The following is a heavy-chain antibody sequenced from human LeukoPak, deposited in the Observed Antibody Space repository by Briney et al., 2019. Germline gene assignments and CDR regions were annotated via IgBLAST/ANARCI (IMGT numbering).Heavy chain of an antibody. J-gene: IGHJ4*02. CDR2: IYSCGST. CDR3: ARVLVAAFDY. D-gene: IGHD2-15*01. Sequence: PGGSLRLSCAASGFTVSSNYMSWVRQAPGKGLEWVSVIYSCGSTYYADSVKGRFTISRDNSKNTLYLQMNSLRAEDTAVYYCARVLVAAFDYWGQGTLVTVSS. CDR1: GFTVSSNY. V-gene: IGHV3-66*01.